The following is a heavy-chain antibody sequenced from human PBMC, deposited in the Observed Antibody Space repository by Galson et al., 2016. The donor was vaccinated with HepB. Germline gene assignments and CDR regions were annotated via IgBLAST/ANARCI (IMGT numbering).Heavy chain of an antibody. D-gene: IGHD1/OR15-1a*01. Sequence: SLRLSCAASGFTFSTYTMTWVRQAPGEGLEWVSSIRSSSSYMSYADSVKGRFTISRDNAKNSLYLQMNSLRAEDTAVYYCARMGREQTKLSYYGMDVWGKGTTVTISS. CDR2: IRSSSSYM. J-gene: IGHJ6*04. CDR1: GFTFSTYT. CDR3: ARMGREQTKLSYYGMDV. V-gene: IGHV3-21*01.